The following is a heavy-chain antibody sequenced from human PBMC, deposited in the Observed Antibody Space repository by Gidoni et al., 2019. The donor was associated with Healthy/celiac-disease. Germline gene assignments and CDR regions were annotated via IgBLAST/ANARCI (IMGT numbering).Heavy chain of an antibody. CDR3: ARDGAHYYGSGSYYFDY. V-gene: IGHV3-33*01. CDR2: IWYEGSNK. J-gene: IGHJ4*02. Sequence: QVQLVESGGGVVPPGRSLRLSCAASGFTFCSYGMHGVRQAPGKGREGVAVIWYEGSNKYYADSVKGRFTISRDNSKNTLYLQMNSLRAEDTAVYYCARDGAHYYGSGSYYFDYWGQGTLVTVSS. D-gene: IGHD3-10*01. CDR1: GFTFCSYG.